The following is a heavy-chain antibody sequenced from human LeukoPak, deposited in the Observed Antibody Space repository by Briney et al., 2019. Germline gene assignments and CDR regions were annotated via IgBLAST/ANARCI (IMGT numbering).Heavy chain of an antibody. CDR3: ARADFWSGYYPRNYYYYYYMGV. CDR2: INHSGST. Sequence: SETLSLTCAVYGGSFSGYYWSWIRQPPGKGLEWIGEINHSGSTNYNPSLKSRVTISVDTSKNQFSLKLSSVTAADTAVYYCARADFWSGYYPRNYYYYYYMGVWGKGTTVTVSS. J-gene: IGHJ6*03. CDR1: GGSFSGYY. D-gene: IGHD3-3*01. V-gene: IGHV4-34*01.